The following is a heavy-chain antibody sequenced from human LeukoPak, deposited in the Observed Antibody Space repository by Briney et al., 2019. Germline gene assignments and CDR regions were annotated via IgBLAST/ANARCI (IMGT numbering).Heavy chain of an antibody. J-gene: IGHJ5*02. V-gene: IGHV1-69*04. CDR3: ARAVDDILAGYYWGNWFDP. CDR1: GGNFSSFA. CDR2: IIPNLGSV. Sequence: ASVKVSCKASGGNFSSFALAWGRQAPGQGLEWMGRIIPNLGSVNYAQNFQGRLTLTADKSTSTGYMELSSLRSEDTAVYYCARAVDDILAGYYWGNWFDPWGQGTLVTVSS. D-gene: IGHD3-9*01.